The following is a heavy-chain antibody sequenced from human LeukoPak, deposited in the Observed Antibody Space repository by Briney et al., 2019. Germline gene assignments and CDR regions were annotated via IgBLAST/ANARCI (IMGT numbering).Heavy chain of an antibody. D-gene: IGHD5-24*01. J-gene: IGHJ6*03. Sequence: SVTVSCKASGGTFSSYAISWVRQAPGQGLEWMGGIIPIFGTANYAQKFQGRVTITADESTSTAYMELSSLRSEDTAVYYCATGLEGWYYYYMDVWGKRTTVTVSS. CDR1: GGTFSSYA. CDR2: IIPIFGTA. V-gene: IGHV1-69*01. CDR3: ATGLEGWYYYYMDV.